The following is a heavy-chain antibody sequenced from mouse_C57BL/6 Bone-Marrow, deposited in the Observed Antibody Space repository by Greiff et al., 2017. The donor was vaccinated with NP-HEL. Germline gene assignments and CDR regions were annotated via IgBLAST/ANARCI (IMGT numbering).Heavy chain of an antibody. Sequence: EVQLQQSGAELVRPGASVKLSCTASGFNIKDDYMHWVKQRPEQGLESIGWIDPENGDTEYASKFQGKATITADTSSNTAYLQLSSLTSEDTAVYYCTTDWDWDYWGQGTTLTVSS. CDR2: IDPENGDT. V-gene: IGHV14-4*01. CDR3: TTDWDWDY. D-gene: IGHD4-1*01. CDR1: GFNIKDDY. J-gene: IGHJ2*01.